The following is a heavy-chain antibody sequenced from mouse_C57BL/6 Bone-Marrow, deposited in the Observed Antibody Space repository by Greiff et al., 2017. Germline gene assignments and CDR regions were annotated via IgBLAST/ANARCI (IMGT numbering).Heavy chain of an antibody. D-gene: IGHD1-1*01. Sequence: DVKLVESGGDLVKPGGSLKLSCAASGFTFSSYGMSWVRQTPDKRLEWVATISSGGGYTYYPDSVKGRCTISRDNAKNTLYLQMSSLKSEDTAMYSCSRPHSYSSSFAYRGQGTLGTVSA. CDR2: ISSGGGYT. CDR1: GFTFSSYG. J-gene: IGHJ3*01. V-gene: IGHV5-6*02. CDR3: SRPHSYSSSFAY.